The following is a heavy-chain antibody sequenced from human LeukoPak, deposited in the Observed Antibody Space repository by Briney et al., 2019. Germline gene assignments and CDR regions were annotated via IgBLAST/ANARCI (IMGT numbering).Heavy chain of an antibody. Sequence: GGSLRLSCAASEFTFSTFWMSWVRQAPGKGLEWVANIKADGSVKHYVDSVEGRFSISRDNARSSLYLQMNSLRAEDTAVYYCVRDSDYQRNSGGLYAHYDALDIWGRGTMVTVS. D-gene: IGHD2-21*01. CDR2: IKADGSVK. J-gene: IGHJ3*02. CDR1: EFTFSTFW. V-gene: IGHV3-7*01. CDR3: VRDSDYQRNSGGLYAHYDALDI.